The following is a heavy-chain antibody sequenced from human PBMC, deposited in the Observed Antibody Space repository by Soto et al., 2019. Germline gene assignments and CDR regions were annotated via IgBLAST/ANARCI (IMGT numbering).Heavy chain of an antibody. CDR3: VKDFRVGYDWTHD. CDR2: IGGSGGPT. J-gene: IGHJ4*02. Sequence: DVQLLESGGDLVQPGGSLRLSCAASGFIFSNYAMSWVRQAPGKGLEWVSLIGGSGGPTNYADSVKGRFTVSRDNSKNILLLQMNSLRAEDTAVYYCVKDFRVGYDWTHDWGQGTLVTVSS. D-gene: IGHD5-12*01. CDR1: GFIFSNYA. V-gene: IGHV3-23*01.